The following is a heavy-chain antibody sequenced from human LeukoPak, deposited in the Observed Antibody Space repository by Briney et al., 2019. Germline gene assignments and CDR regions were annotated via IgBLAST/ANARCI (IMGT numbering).Heavy chain of an antibody. CDR2: IGGSGDST. Sequence: GGSLRLSCATTGFTFSTYGMTWVRQAPGKGLEWVSGIGGSGDSTYYADSVKGRFTISRDNSKNTLHLQMNSLRAEDTAVYYCAKGGDLITYFDYWGQGTLVTVSS. J-gene: IGHJ4*02. CDR3: AKGGDLITYFDY. D-gene: IGHD3-16*01. V-gene: IGHV3-23*01. CDR1: GFTFSTYG.